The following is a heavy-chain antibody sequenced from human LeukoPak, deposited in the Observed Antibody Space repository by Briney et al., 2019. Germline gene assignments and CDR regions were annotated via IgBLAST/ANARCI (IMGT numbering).Heavy chain of an antibody. D-gene: IGHD4-17*01. Sequence: GGSLRLSCVVSGFDFSGFSMSWVRQAPGKGLEWVAIMDEYGSDIFYVESVKGRFIISRANARNSLYLQMNNLRAEDTAVYYCAREETVTHRGFSYYYYYMDVWGKGTTVTVSS. J-gene: IGHJ6*03. V-gene: IGHV3-7*01. CDR2: MDEYGSDI. CDR1: GFDFSGFS. CDR3: AREETVTHRGFSYYYYYMDV.